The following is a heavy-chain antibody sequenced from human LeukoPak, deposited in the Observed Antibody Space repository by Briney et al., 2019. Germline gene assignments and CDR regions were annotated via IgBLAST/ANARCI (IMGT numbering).Heavy chain of an antibody. V-gene: IGHV3-7*01. J-gene: IGHJ4*02. D-gene: IGHD2-21*01. Sequence: GGSLRLSCAASGFTSSNYWMAWVRQAPGKGLEWVANIKQDASEKYYVDSVKGRFTISRDNAKNSVYLQMNSLRAEDTAVYYCARDTGDNFDYGGRGTLVTVSS. CDR1: GFTSSNYW. CDR2: IKQDASEK. CDR3: ARDTGDNFDY.